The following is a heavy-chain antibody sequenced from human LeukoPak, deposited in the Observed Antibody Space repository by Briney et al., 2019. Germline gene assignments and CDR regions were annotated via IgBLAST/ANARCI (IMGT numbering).Heavy chain of an antibody. CDR3: ARNLEFGDLSPFGF. V-gene: IGHV3-30*03. D-gene: IGHD3-16*01. CDR1: GFSFGSYG. Sequence: GGSLRLSCAASGFSFGSYGIHWVRQAPGKGLEWVAVISHEGSREYYADSVKGRFTISRDNSKNMVYLQMNSLRAEDSAIYYCARNLEFGDLSPFGFWGQGTLVTVSS. CDR2: ISHEGSRE. J-gene: IGHJ4*02.